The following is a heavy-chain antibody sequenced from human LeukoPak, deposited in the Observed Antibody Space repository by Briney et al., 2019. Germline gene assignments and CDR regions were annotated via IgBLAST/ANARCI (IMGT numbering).Heavy chain of an antibody. CDR3: AKDAPRLVSYYYVDV. CDR2: ISYDGSNK. D-gene: IGHD6-6*01. CDR1: GFTFSSYG. V-gene: IGHV3-30*18. J-gene: IGHJ6*03. Sequence: PGRSLRLSCAASGFTFSSYGMHWVRQAPGKGLEWVAVISYDGSNKYYADSVKGRFTISRDNSKNTLYLQMNSLRAEDTAVYYCAKDAPRLVSYYYVDVWGKGTTVTVSS.